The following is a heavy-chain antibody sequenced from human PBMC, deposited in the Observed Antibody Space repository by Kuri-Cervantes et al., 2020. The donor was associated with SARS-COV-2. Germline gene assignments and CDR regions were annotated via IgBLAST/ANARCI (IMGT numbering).Heavy chain of an antibody. J-gene: IGHJ6*02. CDR1: GGSISSSSYY. D-gene: IGHD3-10*01. CDR2: FYYSGST. V-gene: IGHV4-39*07. Sequence: SETLSLTCTVSGGSISSSSYYWGWIRQPPGKGLEWIGSFYYSGSTYYRPSLKRRVTLSVDTSKNQFSLKLSSVTAADTAVYYCASPEYYYGSGSHLDYYGMDVWGQGTTVTVSS. CDR3: ASPEYYYGSGSHLDYYGMDV.